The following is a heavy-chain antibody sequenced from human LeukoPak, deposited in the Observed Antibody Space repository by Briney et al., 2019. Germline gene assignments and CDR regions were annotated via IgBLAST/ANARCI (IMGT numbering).Heavy chain of an antibody. CDR3: AKRADGCSGVSCYYYYMDV. V-gene: IGHV3-23*01. D-gene: IGHD2-15*01. CDR2: ISGVGDST. J-gene: IGHJ6*03. CDR1: GFTFSNYA. Sequence: GGSLRLSCAASGFTFSNYAMNWVRQAPGKGLEWVSLISGVGDSTYYAESVKGRFTMSRDNSKNTVYLQMNRLRVEDTAIYYCAKRADGCSGVSCYYYYMDVWGKGTTVTVCS.